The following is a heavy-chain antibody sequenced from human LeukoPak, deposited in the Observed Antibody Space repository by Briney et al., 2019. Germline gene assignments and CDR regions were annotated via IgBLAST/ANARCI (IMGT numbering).Heavy chain of an antibody. D-gene: IGHD2-2*01. V-gene: IGHV4-30-2*01. Sequence: SETLSLTCAVSGGPISSGGYSWSWIRQPPGKGLEWIGYIYHSGSTYYNPSLKSRVTISVDRSKNQFSLKLSSVTAADTAVYYCATYCSSTSCYGGAFDYWGQGTLVTVSS. CDR3: ATYCSSTSCYGGAFDY. J-gene: IGHJ4*02. CDR1: GGPISSGGYS. CDR2: IYHSGST.